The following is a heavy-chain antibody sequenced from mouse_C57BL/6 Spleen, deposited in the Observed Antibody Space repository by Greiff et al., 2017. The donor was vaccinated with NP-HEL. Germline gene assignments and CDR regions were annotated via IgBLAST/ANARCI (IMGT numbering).Heavy chain of an antibody. CDR2: IDPSDSYT. V-gene: IGHV1-69*01. CDR1: GYTFTSYW. D-gene: IGHD5-1-1*01. Sequence: QVQLQQPVAELVMPGASVKLSCKASGYTFTSYWMHWVKQRPGQGLEWIGEIDPSDSYTNYNQKFKGKSTLTVDKSSSTAYMQLSSLTSEDSAVYYCARVNNYVYYFDYWGQGTTLTVSS. J-gene: IGHJ2*01. CDR3: ARVNNYVYYFDY.